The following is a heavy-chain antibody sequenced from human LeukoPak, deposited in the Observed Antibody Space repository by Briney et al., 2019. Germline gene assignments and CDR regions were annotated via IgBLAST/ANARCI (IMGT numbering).Heavy chain of an antibody. J-gene: IGHJ5*02. V-gene: IGHV3-20*04. D-gene: IGHD6-19*01. CDR3: ARDLVPVAGTLRFDP. Sequence: GGSLRLSCAASGFTFDDYGMSWVRQAPGKGLEWVSGINWNGGSTGYADSVKGRFTISRDNAKNSLYLQMNSLRAEDTALYYCARDLVPVAGTLRFDPWGQGTLVTVSS. CDR1: GFTFDDYG. CDR2: INWNGGST.